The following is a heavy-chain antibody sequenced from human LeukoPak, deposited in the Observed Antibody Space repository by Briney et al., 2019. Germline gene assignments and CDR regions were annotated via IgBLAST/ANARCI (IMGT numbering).Heavy chain of an antibody. D-gene: IGHD3-10*01. CDR2: TLHGGST. Sequence: SETLSLTCTVSGDSMNSVAYSWSWIRQHPGRGLEWIGYTLHGGSTYYNPSLKSRVTISVATSKKQFSLRLNSVTAADTAVYFCARESRGPHDHLDYWGQGTLAIVSS. CDR3: ARESRGPHDHLDY. J-gene: IGHJ4*02. V-gene: IGHV4-31*03. CDR1: GDSMNSVAYS.